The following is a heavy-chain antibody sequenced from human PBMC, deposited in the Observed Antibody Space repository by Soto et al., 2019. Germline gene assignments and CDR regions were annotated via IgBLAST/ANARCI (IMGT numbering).Heavy chain of an antibody. CDR2: IYYSGST. Sequence: QVQLQESGPGLVKPSETLSLTCTVSGGSISSYYWSWIRQPPGKGLEWIGYIYYSGSTNYNPSLNSRVTTSVDTSKNQFSLKLSSVTAADTAVYYCARDRYSSSWYYGMDVWGQGTTVTVSS. J-gene: IGHJ6*02. CDR1: GGSISSYY. D-gene: IGHD6-13*01. CDR3: ARDRYSSSWYYGMDV. V-gene: IGHV4-59*01.